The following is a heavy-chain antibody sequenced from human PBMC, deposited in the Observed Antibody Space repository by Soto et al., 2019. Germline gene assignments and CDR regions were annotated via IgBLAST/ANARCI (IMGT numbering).Heavy chain of an antibody. Sequence: EVQLVESGGGLVQPGGSLRLSCAASGFTFSSYEMNWVRQAPGKGLEWVSYISSSGSTIYYADSVKGRFTISRDNAKNSLYLHMNSLRAEDTAVYYCAVESRHSRLPFDIWGQGTMVTVSS. J-gene: IGHJ3*02. CDR3: AVESRHSRLPFDI. V-gene: IGHV3-48*03. D-gene: IGHD6-13*01. CDR2: ISSSGSTI. CDR1: GFTFSSYE.